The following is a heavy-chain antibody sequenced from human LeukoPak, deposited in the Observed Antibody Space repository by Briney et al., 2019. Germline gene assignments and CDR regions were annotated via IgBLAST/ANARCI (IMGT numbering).Heavy chain of an antibody. V-gene: IGHV3-11*01. D-gene: IGHD3-9*01. J-gene: IGHJ3*02. CDR1: GFTFSDYY. Sequence: GGSLRLSCAASGFTFSDYYMSWIRQAPGKGLECVSYISSSGSTIYYADSVKGRFTISRDNAKNSLYLQMNSLRAEDTAVYYCARDSYDILTGLDAFDIWGQGTMVTVSS. CDR3: ARDSYDILTGLDAFDI. CDR2: ISSSGSTI.